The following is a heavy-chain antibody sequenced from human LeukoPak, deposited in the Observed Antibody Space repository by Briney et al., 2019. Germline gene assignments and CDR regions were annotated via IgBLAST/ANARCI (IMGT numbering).Heavy chain of an antibody. V-gene: IGHV1-2*02. CDR2: INPNSGDT. Sequence: ASVKVSCKASGYTFTGYYVHWVRQAPGQGREWMGWINPNSGDTHYAQNCQGRVTVTRDTSISTAYLEPRGLTSNDASVYYCARYGQRGVVDTFDDWGQGTLVTVSS. D-gene: IGHD2-15*01. CDR3: ARYGQRGVVDTFDD. CDR1: GYTFTGYY. J-gene: IGHJ3*01.